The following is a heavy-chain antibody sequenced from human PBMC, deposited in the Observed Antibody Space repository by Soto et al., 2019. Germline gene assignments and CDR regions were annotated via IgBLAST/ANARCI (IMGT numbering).Heavy chain of an antibody. Sequence: QVQLVQSGAEVKKPGSSVKVSCKASGGTFSSYAISWVRQAPGQGLEWMGGIIPIFGTANYAQKCQGRVTITADESTSTAYMELSSLRSEDTAVYYCACRGGYTARGGQYGMDVWGQGTTVTVSS. V-gene: IGHV1-69*01. CDR1: GGTFSSYA. CDR2: IIPIFGTA. D-gene: IGHD5-12*01. J-gene: IGHJ6*02. CDR3: ACRGGYTARGGQYGMDV.